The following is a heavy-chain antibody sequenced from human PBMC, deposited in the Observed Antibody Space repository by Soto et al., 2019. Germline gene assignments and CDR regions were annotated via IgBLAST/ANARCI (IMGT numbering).Heavy chain of an antibody. Sequence: QVQLVESGGDVVQPGRSLRLSCAASGFTFSSYGMHWVRQAPGKGLEWVAVIWYDGSNKYYADSVKGRFTISRDNSKNTLYLKMNSLRAEDTAVYYCARDPGYYDFWSGCDYWGQGTLVTVSS. V-gene: IGHV3-33*01. J-gene: IGHJ4*02. CDR3: ARDPGYYDFWSGCDY. CDR1: GFTFSSYG. D-gene: IGHD3-3*01. CDR2: IWYDGSNK.